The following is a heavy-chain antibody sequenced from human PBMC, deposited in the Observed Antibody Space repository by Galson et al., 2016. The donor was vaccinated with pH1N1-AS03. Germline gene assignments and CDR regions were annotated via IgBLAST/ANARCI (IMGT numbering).Heavy chain of an antibody. V-gene: IGHV4-59*02. CDR3: ARVTGFYQISALNI. J-gene: IGHJ3*02. D-gene: IGHD2-2*01. CDR1: GGSVSGYY. Sequence: SETLSLTCTVSGGSVSGYYWSWIRQPPGKGLEWIGYIYYKGSTTYTPSLKSRVTISVDTSKNHLSLKLTSVTAADTAVYYCARVTGFYQISALNIWGQGTMVTVSS. CDR2: IYYKGST.